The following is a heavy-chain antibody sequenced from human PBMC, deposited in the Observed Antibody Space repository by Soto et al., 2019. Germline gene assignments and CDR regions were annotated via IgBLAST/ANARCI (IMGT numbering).Heavy chain of an antibody. CDR3: AKDRGYCSSPNCFNIPDFDY. V-gene: IGHV3-30*18. D-gene: IGHD2-2*01. J-gene: IGHJ4*02. CDR2: ISYDGSNK. Sequence: GGSLRLSCAASGFTFTTYAMNWVRQAPGKGLEWVAVISYDGSNKLYADSERGRFAISRDNSKNTLYLQMDSLRPEDTAVYYCAKDRGYCSSPNCFNIPDFDYWGQGAPVTVSS. CDR1: GFTFTTYA.